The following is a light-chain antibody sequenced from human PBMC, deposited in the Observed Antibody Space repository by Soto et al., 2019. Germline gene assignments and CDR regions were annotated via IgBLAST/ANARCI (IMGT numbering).Light chain of an antibody. CDR3: QQYGSSRT. J-gene: IGKJ1*01. V-gene: IGKV3-15*01. CDR1: QSVSSK. Sequence: EIVMTQSPATLSVSPGEGATLSCRASQSVSSKLAWYQQKPGQAPRLLIYGASTRATGIPARFSGSGSGTEFTLTISRLEPEDFAVYYCQQYGSSRTFGQGTKVDIK. CDR2: GAS.